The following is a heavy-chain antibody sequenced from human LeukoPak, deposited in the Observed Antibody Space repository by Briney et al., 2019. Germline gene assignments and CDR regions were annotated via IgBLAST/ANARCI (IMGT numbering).Heavy chain of an antibody. D-gene: IGHD2-21*01. CDR2: IWYDGSDK. CDR1: GYTFSRHG. Sequence: GRSLRLSCAVSGYTFSRHGMHWVRQAPGKGLEWVAAIWYDGSDKYYADSVKGRFTISRDNSKNMLYLQMDSLRAEDTAVYYCARLWGSVSGYFDYWGQGTLVTVSS. V-gene: IGHV3-33*01. J-gene: IGHJ4*02. CDR3: ARLWGSVSGYFDY.